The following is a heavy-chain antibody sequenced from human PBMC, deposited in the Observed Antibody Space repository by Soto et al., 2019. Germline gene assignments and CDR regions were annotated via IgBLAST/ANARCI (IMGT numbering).Heavy chain of an antibody. D-gene: IGHD2-8*01. Sequence: PGGSLRLSCAASGFTVTSHAMSGVRQAPGKGLEWVSSISGSGDGTYYGDSVKGRFTISRGSSSSILYLEMKNLGGEDTAVYFCTRSRRSILMVYGFRGMDVWGQGTTVTVSS. J-gene: IGHJ6*02. CDR2: ISGSGDGT. CDR1: GFTVTSHA. V-gene: IGHV3-23*01. CDR3: TRSRRSILMVYGFRGMDV.